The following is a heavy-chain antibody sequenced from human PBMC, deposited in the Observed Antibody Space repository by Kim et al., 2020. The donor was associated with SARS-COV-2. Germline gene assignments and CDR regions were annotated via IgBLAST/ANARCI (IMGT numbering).Heavy chain of an antibody. Sequence: GGSLRLSCAASGFTFSNAWMSWVRQAPGKGLEWVGSIKSKTDGGTTEYAAPVKGRITITRDDTKNTLYLQMNRVKTEDTGEYDCTTAAGTDQYRGQGTL. CDR1: GFTFSNAW. CDR2: IKSKTDGGTT. V-gene: IGHV3-15*01. D-gene: IGHD6-13*01. J-gene: IGHJ4*02. CDR3: TTAAGTDQY.